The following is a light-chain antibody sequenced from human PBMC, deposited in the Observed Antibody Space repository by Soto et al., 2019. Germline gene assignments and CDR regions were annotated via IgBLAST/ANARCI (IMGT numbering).Light chain of an antibody. V-gene: IGLV1-40*01. CDR1: STNIGAGYN. CDR3: QSYDSSLSGWL. CDR2: GDS. Sequence: QLVLTQPPAVSGAPGQRVTISCTGSSTNIGAGYNVHWYRQVPGTAPKLLIYGDSNRPSGVPDRFSGSKSGTSASLAITGLQAEDEADYYCQSYDSSLSGWLFGGGTKLTVL. J-gene: IGLJ3*02.